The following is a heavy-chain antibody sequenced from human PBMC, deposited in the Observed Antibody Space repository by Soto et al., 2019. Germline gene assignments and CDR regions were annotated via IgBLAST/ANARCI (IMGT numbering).Heavy chain of an antibody. Sequence: SGTLSLTCTVSGDSINNYDYFWTWIRRKPGEGLEWIGFVYYSGATYYSPSLKTRVSISLHKSHNFFSLQLTSVTAADSAVYYCATTNWADSYDSVSWGQGTLVTVSS. CDR2: VYYSGAT. CDR3: ATTNWADSYDSVS. V-gene: IGHV4-30-4*01. J-gene: IGHJ5*02. D-gene: IGHD3-22*01. CDR1: GDSINNYDYF.